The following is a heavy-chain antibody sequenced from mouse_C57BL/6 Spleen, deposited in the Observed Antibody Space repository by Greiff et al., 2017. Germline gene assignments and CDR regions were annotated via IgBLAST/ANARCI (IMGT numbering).Heavy chain of an antibody. J-gene: IGHJ3*01. V-gene: IGHV5-6*01. CDR3: ARHGGSMTTMVTSFAY. Sequence: EVKLVESGGDLVKPGGSLKLSCAASGFTFSSYGMSWVRQTPDKRLEWVATISSGGSYTYYPDSVKGRFTISRDNAKNTLYLQMSSLKSEDTAMYYCARHGGSMTTMVTSFAYWGQGTLVTVSA. CDR1: GFTFSSYG. CDR2: ISSGGSYT. D-gene: IGHD2-2*01.